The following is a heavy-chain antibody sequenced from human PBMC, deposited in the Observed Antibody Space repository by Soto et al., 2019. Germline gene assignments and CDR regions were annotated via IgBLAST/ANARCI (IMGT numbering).Heavy chain of an antibody. Sequence: TLSLTCTVSGGSISSGGYYWSWIRQHPGKGLEWIGYIYYSGSTYYNPSLKSRVTISVDTSKNQFSLKLSSVTAADTAVYYCARLDVDTAMLDYWGQGTLVTVSS. CDR3: ARLDVDTAMLDY. D-gene: IGHD5-18*01. J-gene: IGHJ4*02. CDR1: GGSISSGGYY. CDR2: IYYSGST. V-gene: IGHV4-31*03.